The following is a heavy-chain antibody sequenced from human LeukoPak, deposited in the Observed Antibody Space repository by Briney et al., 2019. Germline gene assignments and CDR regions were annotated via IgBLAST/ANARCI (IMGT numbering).Heavy chain of an antibody. Sequence: GSSVKVSCKASGYTFTSYYMHWVRQAPGQGLEWMGIINPSGGSTSYAQKFQGRVTMTRDTSTSTAYMELSSLRSEDTAVYYCARVITMTLYYYYGMDVWGQGTTVTVSS. J-gene: IGHJ6*02. CDR1: GYTFTSYY. CDR3: ARVITMTLYYYYGMDV. D-gene: IGHD3-22*01. CDR2: INPSGGST. V-gene: IGHV1-46*01.